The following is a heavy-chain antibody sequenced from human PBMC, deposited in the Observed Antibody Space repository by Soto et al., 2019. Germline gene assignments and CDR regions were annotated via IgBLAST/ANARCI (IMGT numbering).Heavy chain of an antibody. CDR2: ISGSGGST. V-gene: IGHV3-23*01. Sequence: GGSLRLSCAASGFTFSSYAMSWVRQAPGKGLEWVSAISGSGGSTYYADSVKGRFTISRDNSKNTLYLQMNSLRAEDTAVYYYGNVILIDLPDKSPGFDYWGQGTLVTVS. CDR3: GNVILIDLPDKSPGFDY. J-gene: IGHJ4*02. CDR1: GFTFSSYA. D-gene: IGHD3-10*01.